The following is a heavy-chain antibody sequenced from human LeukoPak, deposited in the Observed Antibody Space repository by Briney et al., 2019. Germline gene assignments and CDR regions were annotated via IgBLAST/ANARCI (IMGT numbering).Heavy chain of an antibody. CDR3: ARGLGDFDYGDYGWFDP. CDR1: GGSISGYY. V-gene: IGHV4-59*01. CDR2: IYYSGSKST. D-gene: IGHD4-17*01. Sequence: SETLSLTCTVSGGSISGYYWSWIRQSPGRGLEWIGYIYYSGSKSTNYNPSLQSRITMSVDTSKNQLSLKLSSVTAADTAVYYCARGLGDFDYGDYGWFDPWGQGTLATVSS. J-gene: IGHJ5*02.